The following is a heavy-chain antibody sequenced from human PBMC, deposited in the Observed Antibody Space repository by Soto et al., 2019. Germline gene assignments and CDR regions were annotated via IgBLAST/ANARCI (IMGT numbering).Heavy chain of an antibody. D-gene: IGHD1-20*01. V-gene: IGHV4-61*01. J-gene: IGHJ6*02. CDR1: GGSVSSGSYY. Sequence: SETLSLTCTVSGGSVSSGSYYWSWIRQPPGKGLEWIGYIYYSGSTNYNPSLKSRVTISVDTSKNQFSLKLSSVTAADTAVYYCARFVYYYYYYGMDVWGQGTMVTVSS. CDR2: IYYSGST. CDR3: ARFVYYYYYYGMDV.